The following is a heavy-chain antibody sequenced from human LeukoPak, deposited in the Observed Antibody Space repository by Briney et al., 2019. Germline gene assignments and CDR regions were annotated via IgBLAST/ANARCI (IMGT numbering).Heavy chain of an antibody. V-gene: IGHV3-30*02. J-gene: IGHJ4*02. CDR2: IRYDGSNK. D-gene: IGHD3/OR15-3a*01. CDR3: ARAVWSGYFPPFDY. Sequence: GGSLRLSCAASGFTFSSYGMHWVRQAPGKGLEWVAFIRYDGSNKYYADSVKGRFTISRDNSKNTLYLQMNSLRAEDTAVYYCARAVWSGYFPPFDYWGQGTLVTVSS. CDR1: GFTFSSYG.